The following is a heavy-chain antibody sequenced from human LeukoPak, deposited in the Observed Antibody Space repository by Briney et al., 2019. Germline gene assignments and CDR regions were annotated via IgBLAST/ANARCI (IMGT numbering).Heavy chain of an antibody. CDR3: ATQVVNDAFDI. V-gene: IGHV1-8*01. Sequence: SVKVSCKXXXYTFTSYDINWVRQATGQGLEWMGWMNPNSGNTGYAQKFQGRVTMTRNTSISTAYMELSSLRSEDTAVYYCATQVVNDAFDIWGQGTMVTVSS. CDR1: XYTFTSYD. J-gene: IGHJ3*02. CDR2: MNPNSGNT. D-gene: IGHD3-22*01.